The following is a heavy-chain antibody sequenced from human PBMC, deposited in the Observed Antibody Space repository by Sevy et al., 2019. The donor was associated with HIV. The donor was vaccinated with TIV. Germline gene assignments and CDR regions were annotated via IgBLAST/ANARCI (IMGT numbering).Heavy chain of an antibody. D-gene: IGHD4-17*01. V-gene: IGHV3-21*01. J-gene: IGHJ3*02. CDR2: ISGGGTYI. CDR3: ARGTHDYGDYDRDAFDI. Sequence: GGSLRLSCAASGFTFSSYGMSWVRQAPGNGLEWVSSISGGGTYIYYADSVKGRFTISRDNAKNSLSLQMNSLRAEDTAVYYCARGTHDYGDYDRDAFDIWGQGTMVTVSS. CDR1: GFTFSSYG.